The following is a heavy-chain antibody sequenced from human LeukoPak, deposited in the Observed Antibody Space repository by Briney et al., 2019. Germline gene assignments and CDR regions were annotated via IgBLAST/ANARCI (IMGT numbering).Heavy chain of an antibody. CDR1: GGSFSGYY. CDR3: ARGGYCSSTSCPNWFDP. J-gene: IGHJ5*02. D-gene: IGHD2-2*01. CDR2: INHSGST. V-gene: IGHV4-34*01. Sequence: SETLSLTCAVYGGSFSGYYWSWIRQPPGKGLEWIGEINHSGSTNYNPSLKSRVTISVDTSKSQFSLKLSSVTAADTAVYYCARGGYCSSTSCPNWFDPWGQGTLVTVSS.